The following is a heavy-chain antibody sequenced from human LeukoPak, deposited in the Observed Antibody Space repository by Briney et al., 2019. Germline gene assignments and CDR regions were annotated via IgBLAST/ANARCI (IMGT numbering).Heavy chain of an antibody. CDR1: GGTFSSYA. V-gene: IGHV1-69*05. Sequence: ASVKVSCKASGGTFSSYAISWVRQAPGQGLEWMGGIIPIFGTANYAQKFQGRVTITTDESTSTAYMELSSLRSEDTAVYYCARVFEVYSSSFQHWGQGTLVTVSS. D-gene: IGHD6-13*01. CDR2: IIPIFGTA. CDR3: ARVFEVYSSSFQH. J-gene: IGHJ1*01.